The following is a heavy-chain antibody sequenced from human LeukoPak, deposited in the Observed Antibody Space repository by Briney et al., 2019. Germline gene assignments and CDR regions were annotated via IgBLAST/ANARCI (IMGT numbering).Heavy chain of an antibody. CDR2: ISGDGGST. CDR1: GFTFDDYA. CDR3: AKDIQYSSSWYGSFSFDF. V-gene: IGHV3-43*02. J-gene: IGHJ4*02. Sequence: GGSLRLSCAASGFTFDDYAMHWVRQAPGRGLECDSLISGDGGSTYYADSVKGRFTISRDNSKNSLYLQMTSLRTEDTALYYCAKDIQYSSSWYGSFSFDFWGQGTLVTVSS. D-gene: IGHD6-13*01.